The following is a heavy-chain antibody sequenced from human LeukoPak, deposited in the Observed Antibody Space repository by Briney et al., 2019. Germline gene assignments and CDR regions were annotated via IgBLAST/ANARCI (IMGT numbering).Heavy chain of an antibody. J-gene: IGHJ4*02. V-gene: IGHV1-46*01. CDR2: IDPSGGST. Sequence: ASVKVSTKASGYTFIRQYMYWVRQAPGQGLEWMGIIDPSGGSTNYAQKFQGRVTMTRDTSTSTVYMELSNLRSEDTAVYYCARDPYYGWGNNNYFDYWGQGTLVTVSS. CDR1: GYTFIRQY. D-gene: IGHD3-10*01. CDR3: ARDPYYGWGNNNYFDY.